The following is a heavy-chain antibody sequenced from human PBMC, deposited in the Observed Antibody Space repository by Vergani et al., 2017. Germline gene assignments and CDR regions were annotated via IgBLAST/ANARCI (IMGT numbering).Heavy chain of an antibody. D-gene: IGHD3-22*01. CDR2: IYYTGTT. CDR3: ARGKMNYYDSSGYYYRYYYGMDV. J-gene: IGHJ6*02. CDR1: GVSIGSNSYY. V-gene: IGHV4-39*01. Sequence: QLQLQESGPGLVKPSETLSLTCTVSGVSIGSNSYYWGWIRQPPGKGLEWIGTIYYTGTTYYNEAHKSRLTISVDTSKNQFSLNLTSVTAADTAVYYCARGKMNYYDSSGYYYRYYYGMDVWGQGTTVTVSS.